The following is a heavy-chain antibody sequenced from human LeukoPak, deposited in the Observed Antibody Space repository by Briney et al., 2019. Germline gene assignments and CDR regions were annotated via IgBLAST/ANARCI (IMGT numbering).Heavy chain of an antibody. CDR3: ARLDYGSGSYFDY. CDR1: GFTFSSYA. J-gene: IGHJ4*02. Sequence: GGSLRLSCAASGFTFSSYAMSWVRQAPGKGLEWVSAISGSGGSTYYADSVQGRFTISRDNSKNTLYLQMNSLRAEDTAVYYCARLDYGSGSYFDYWGQGTLVTVSS. CDR2: ISGSGGST. V-gene: IGHV3-23*01. D-gene: IGHD3-10*01.